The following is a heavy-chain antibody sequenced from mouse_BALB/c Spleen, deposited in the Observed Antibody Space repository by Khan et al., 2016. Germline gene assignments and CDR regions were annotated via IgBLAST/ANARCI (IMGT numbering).Heavy chain of an antibody. J-gene: IGHJ2*01. Sequence: EVQLVESGPGLVKPSQSLSLTCTVTGYSITSDYAWNWIRQFPGNKLEWMGYISYSGSTSYNPSLKSRISITRDTSKNQFFLHLNSVTTEDTATYYCARYYRYDFDYWGQGTTLTVAS. D-gene: IGHD2-14*01. CDR3: ARYYRYDFDY. V-gene: IGHV3-2*02. CDR2: ISYSGST. CDR1: GYSITSDYA.